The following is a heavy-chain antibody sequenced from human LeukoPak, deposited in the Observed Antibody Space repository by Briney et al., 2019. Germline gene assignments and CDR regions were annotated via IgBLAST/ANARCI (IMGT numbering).Heavy chain of an antibody. D-gene: IGHD3-22*01. Sequence: GESLKISCKGSGYSFTSYWIGWVRQMPGKGLEWMGIIYPGDSDTRYSPSFQGQVTISADKSISTAYPQWSSLKASDTAMYYCARRLGYYDSSGYQYYFDYWGQGTLVTVSS. J-gene: IGHJ4*02. CDR2: IYPGDSDT. V-gene: IGHV5-51*01. CDR1: GYSFTSYW. CDR3: ARRLGYYDSSGYQYYFDY.